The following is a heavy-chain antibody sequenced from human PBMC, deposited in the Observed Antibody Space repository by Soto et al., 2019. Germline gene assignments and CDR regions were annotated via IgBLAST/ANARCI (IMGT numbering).Heavy chain of an antibody. CDR1: GQSFSGHS. CDR2: INESGST. D-gene: IGHD1-1*01. CDR3: ARGSGIVALPGELEDVKYDY. Sequence: QVQLQQWGAGLVKPSETLSLSCAVYGQSFSGHSWAWIRQPPGKGLEWIGEINESGSTYYNPSLKSRVTISTDTSKNQFSLKLSYVSAADTAAYFCARGSGIVALPGELEDVKYDYWGQGTLVNGSS. V-gene: IGHV4-34*01. J-gene: IGHJ4*02.